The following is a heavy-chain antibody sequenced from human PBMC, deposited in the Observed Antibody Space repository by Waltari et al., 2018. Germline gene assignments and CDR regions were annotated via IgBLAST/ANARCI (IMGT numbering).Heavy chain of an antibody. V-gene: IGHV3-7*01. CDR1: GFPISRFW. CDR3: VGWNDPINS. CDR2: IGPDGSDK. D-gene: IGHD1-1*01. Sequence: EAPLVQSGGGLVQPGGSLPLSCAAPGFPISRFWRTWIRQAPGQGLQWVAHIGPDGSDKYYVDSVKGRFTISRDNAENSLLLQMSSLRVEDTALYYCVGWNDPINSWGQGTLVAVSS. J-gene: IGHJ4*02.